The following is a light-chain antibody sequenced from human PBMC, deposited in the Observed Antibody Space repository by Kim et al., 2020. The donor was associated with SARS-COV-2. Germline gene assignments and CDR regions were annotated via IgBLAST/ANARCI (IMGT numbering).Light chain of an antibody. CDR1: QTITNNY. CDR3: QHYCGSPPWT. J-gene: IGKJ1*01. Sequence: EIVLTQSPTTLSLAPGERATLNCRASQTITNNYLAWYRQKPGQAPRLLIHGASTRAIGIPERFSGSGSGTDFTLTISRLEPEDFAVYYCQHYCGSPPWTFGQGTKVDIK. V-gene: IGKV3-20*01. CDR2: GAS.